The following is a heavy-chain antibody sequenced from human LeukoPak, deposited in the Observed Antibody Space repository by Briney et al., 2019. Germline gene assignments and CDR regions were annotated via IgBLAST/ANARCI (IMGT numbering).Heavy chain of an antibody. D-gene: IGHD4-11*01. CDR3: ARSPDSNYATSY. Sequence: GGSLRLSCAASGFTFSNNYMRWVRQAPGKGLEWVSVIYSGGSTYCADSVKGRFTISRDNSKNTPYLQMNSLRAEDTAVYYCARSPDSNYATSYWGQGTLVTVSA. V-gene: IGHV3-66*02. CDR2: IYSGGST. CDR1: GFTFSNNY. J-gene: IGHJ4*02.